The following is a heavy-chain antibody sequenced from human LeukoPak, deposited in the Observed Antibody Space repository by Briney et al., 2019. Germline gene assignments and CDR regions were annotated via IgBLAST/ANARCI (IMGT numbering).Heavy chain of an antibody. Sequence: PGGSLRLSCVASEFILSSYSMNWVRQAPGKGLEWVSSISSSSSYIYYADSVKGRFTISRDNAKNSLYLQMNSLRAGDTAVYYCASGITPYYFDYWGQGTLVTVSS. D-gene: IGHD3-16*01. CDR2: ISSSSSYI. CDR1: EFILSSYS. J-gene: IGHJ4*02. CDR3: ASGITPYYFDY. V-gene: IGHV3-21*01.